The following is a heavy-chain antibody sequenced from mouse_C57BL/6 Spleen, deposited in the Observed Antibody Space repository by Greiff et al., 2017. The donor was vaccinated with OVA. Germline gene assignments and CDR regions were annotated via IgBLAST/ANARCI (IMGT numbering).Heavy chain of an antibody. D-gene: IGHD1-1*01. V-gene: IGHV1-52*01. CDR1: GYTFTSSW. Sequence: QVQLQQPGAELVRPGSSVKLSCKASGYTFTSSWLHWVKPRPIQGLEWIGTIDTSDSETHYNQKFKDKATLTVDKSSSTAYMQLSSLTSEDSAVYYCARGTTVVAGAMDYWGQGTSVTVSS. CDR2: IDTSDSET. CDR3: ARGTTVVAGAMDY. J-gene: IGHJ4*01.